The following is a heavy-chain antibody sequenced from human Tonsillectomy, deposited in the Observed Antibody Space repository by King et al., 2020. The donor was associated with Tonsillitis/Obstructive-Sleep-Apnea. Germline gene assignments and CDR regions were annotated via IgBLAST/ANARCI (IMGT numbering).Heavy chain of an antibody. D-gene: IGHD3-10*01. Sequence: QLVQSGAEVKKPGASVKVSCKASGYTFTGYYMHWVRQAPGQGLEWMGWINPNSGGTKYAQKFQGRVTMTRDTSITTAYMELSSLRSDDTAVYYCARGDIWFGVMWGQGTLVTVSS. J-gene: IGHJ4*02. CDR2: INPNSGGT. CDR3: ARGDIWFGVM. CDR1: GYTFTGYY. V-gene: IGHV1-2*02.